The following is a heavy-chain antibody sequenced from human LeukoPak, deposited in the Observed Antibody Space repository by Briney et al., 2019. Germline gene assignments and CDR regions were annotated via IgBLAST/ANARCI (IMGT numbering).Heavy chain of an antibody. D-gene: IGHD5-18*01. CDR3: ARVFLHRGYSNGFSYYYYYMDV. Sequence: ASVKVSCKASGYTFTSYEINWVRQATGQGLEWMGRMSANSGNTGYAQKFQGRVTMTRNTSISTAYMELSSLRSEDTAVYYCARVFLHRGYSNGFSYYYYYMDVWGKGTTVTISS. V-gene: IGHV1-8*01. CDR1: GYTFTSYE. CDR2: MSANSGNT. J-gene: IGHJ6*03.